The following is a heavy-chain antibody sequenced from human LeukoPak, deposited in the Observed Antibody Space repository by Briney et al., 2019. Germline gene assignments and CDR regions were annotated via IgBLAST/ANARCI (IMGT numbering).Heavy chain of an antibody. J-gene: IGHJ5*02. V-gene: IGHV1-24*01. CDR2: FDPEDGET. CDR3: ATADDYGDYGWFDP. CDR1: GYTLTELS. Sequence: ASVKVSCKVSGYTLTELSMHWVRQAPGKGLEWMGGFDPEDGETIYAQKFQGRVTMTEDTSTDTAYMELSSLRSEDTAVYYCATADDYGDYGWFDPRGQGTLVTVSS. D-gene: IGHD4-17*01.